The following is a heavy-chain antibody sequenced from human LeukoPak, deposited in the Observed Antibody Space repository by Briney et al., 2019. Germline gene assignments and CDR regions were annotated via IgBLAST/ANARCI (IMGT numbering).Heavy chain of an antibody. Sequence: ASVKVSCKASGYTFTSYYMHWVRQAPGQGLEWMGIINPSGGSTSYAQKFQGRVAMTRDTSTSTVYMELSSLRSEDTAVYYCARDWLSGYFVFDPWGQGTLVTVSS. J-gene: IGHJ5*02. V-gene: IGHV1-46*01. CDR1: GYTFTSYY. CDR3: ARDWLSGYFVFDP. D-gene: IGHD2/OR15-2a*01. CDR2: INPSGGST.